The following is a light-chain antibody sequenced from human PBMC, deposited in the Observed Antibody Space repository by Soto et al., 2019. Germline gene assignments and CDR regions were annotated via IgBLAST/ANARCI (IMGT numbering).Light chain of an antibody. V-gene: IGKV3-11*01. CDR1: QSVGIY. CDR3: QQRSNWSPPFT. CDR2: DAF. J-gene: IGKJ2*01. Sequence: NVLTQSPATLSLSPGERATLSCRASQSVGIYLAWYQQKPGQAPRLLIYDAFQRATGIPARFSGSGSGTDFTLTISSLEPEDSAVYYCQQRSNWSPPFTFGQGTKVEIK.